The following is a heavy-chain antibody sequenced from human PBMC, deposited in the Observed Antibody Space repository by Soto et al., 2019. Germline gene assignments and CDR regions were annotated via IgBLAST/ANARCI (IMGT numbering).Heavy chain of an antibody. J-gene: IGHJ4*02. Sequence: QVQLQESGPGLVKPSETLSLTCTVSGASISTQSWNWIRQAPGKGLEWIGYLYYSGTTNYNPSLKSRVTISASTSKNQVSLKLTSVTAADTAVYFCARGLSWSPYFEAWGQGILVTFSS. CDR2: LYYSGTT. CDR1: GASISTQS. CDR3: ARGLSWSPYFEA. D-gene: IGHD3-3*01. V-gene: IGHV4-59*11.